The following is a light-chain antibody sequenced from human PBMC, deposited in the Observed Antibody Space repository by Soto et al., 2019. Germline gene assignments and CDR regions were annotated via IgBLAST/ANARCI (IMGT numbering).Light chain of an antibody. Sequence: QSVLTQPPSVSGAPGQRVTISCTGSSSNIGAGYDVHWYQQLPGTAPKLLIYGNINRPSGVPDRFSGSKSGTSASLAITGLQAEDEADYYCQSYDSSLSADCVFGTGTKLTVL. V-gene: IGLV1-40*01. CDR2: GNI. CDR3: QSYDSSLSADCV. CDR1: SSNIGAGYD. J-gene: IGLJ1*01.